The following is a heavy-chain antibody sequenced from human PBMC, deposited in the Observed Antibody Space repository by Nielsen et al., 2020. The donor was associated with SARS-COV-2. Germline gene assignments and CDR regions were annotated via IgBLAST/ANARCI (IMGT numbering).Heavy chain of an antibody. CDR1: GYTFTSYY. Sequence: ASVKVSRKASGYTFTSYYMHWVRQAPGQGLEWMGIINPSGGSTSYAQKVQGRVTMTRDTSTSTVYMELSSLRSEDTAVYYCARDYRSRYCSSTSCDYYGMDVWGQGTTVTVSS. CDR3: ARDYRSRYCSSTSCDYYGMDV. V-gene: IGHV1-46*01. D-gene: IGHD2-2*01. CDR2: INPSGGST. J-gene: IGHJ6*02.